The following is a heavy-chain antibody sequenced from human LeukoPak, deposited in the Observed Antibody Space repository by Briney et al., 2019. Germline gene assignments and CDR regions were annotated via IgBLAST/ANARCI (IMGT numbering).Heavy chain of an antibody. V-gene: IGHV1-69*05. J-gene: IGHJ4*02. Sequence: ASVKVSCKASGGTFRDFAVSWVRQAPGQGLEWMGGIVPIFDTPNYAQRFEDRVTITTDEATNTAYMELTGLRSEDTAVYYCASDIYGSQPSDYWGQGTPVIVSS. D-gene: IGHD3-10*01. CDR3: ASDIYGSQPSDY. CDR2: IVPIFDTP. CDR1: GGTFRDFA.